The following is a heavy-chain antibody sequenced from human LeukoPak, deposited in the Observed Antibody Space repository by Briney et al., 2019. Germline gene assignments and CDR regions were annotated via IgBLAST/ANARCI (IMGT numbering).Heavy chain of an antibody. CDR2: IKSKTDGGTT. CDR1: GFTFSNAW. V-gene: IGHV3-15*01. D-gene: IGHD3-10*01. J-gene: IGHJ5*02. Sequence: PGGSLRLSCAASGFTFSNAWMSWVRQAPGKGLEWVGRIKSKTDGGTTDYAAPVKGRFTTSRDDSKNTLYLQMNSLRAEDTAVYYCAKDRFSAYSGSYQEVNWFDPWGQGTLVTVSS. CDR3: AKDRFSAYSGSYQEVNWFDP.